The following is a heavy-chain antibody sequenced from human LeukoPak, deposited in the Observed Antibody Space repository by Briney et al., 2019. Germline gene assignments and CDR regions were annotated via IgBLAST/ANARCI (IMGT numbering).Heavy chain of an antibody. CDR2: IYPSGST. V-gene: IGHV4-30-2*01. Sequence: SETLSLICAVSGGSISSGGYSWSWIRQPPGKGLEWIGYIYPSGSTYYNPSLKSRVTISVDRSKNQFSLKLSSVTAADTAVYYCARSSMLYSSSSPNWFDPWGQGTLVTVSS. D-gene: IGHD6-6*01. CDR3: ARSSMLYSSSSPNWFDP. CDR1: GGSISSGGYS. J-gene: IGHJ5*02.